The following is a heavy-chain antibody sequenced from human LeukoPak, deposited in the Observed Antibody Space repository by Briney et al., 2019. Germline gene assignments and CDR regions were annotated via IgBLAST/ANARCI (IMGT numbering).Heavy chain of an antibody. CDR2: ISHSGST. Sequence: SETLSLTCTVSGYSISSGYYWGWTRQPPGKGLEWIGSISHSGSTCYNPSLKSRVSISVDTSKNQFSLRLSSVTAADTAVYYCARIHDFWSGYYYFDYWGQGTLVTVSS. J-gene: IGHJ4*02. CDR3: ARIHDFWSGYYYFDY. CDR1: GYSISSGYY. D-gene: IGHD3-3*01. V-gene: IGHV4-38-2*02.